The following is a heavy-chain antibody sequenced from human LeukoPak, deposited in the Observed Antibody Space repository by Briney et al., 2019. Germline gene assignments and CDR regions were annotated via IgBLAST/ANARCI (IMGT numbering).Heavy chain of an antibody. D-gene: IGHD6-13*01. CDR1: GGSISSYY. Sequence: SETLSLTCTVSGGSISSYYWSWIRQPPGKGLEWIGYIYYSGSTNYNPSLKSRVTISVDTSKNQFSLKLSSVTAADTAVYYCARDNSRAAAGTLDYWGQGTLVTVSS. CDR3: ARDNSRAAAGTLDY. V-gene: IGHV4-59*01. CDR2: IYYSGST. J-gene: IGHJ4*02.